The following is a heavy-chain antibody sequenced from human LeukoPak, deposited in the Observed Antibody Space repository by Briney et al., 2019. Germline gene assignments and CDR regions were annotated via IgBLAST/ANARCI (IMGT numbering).Heavy chain of an antibody. J-gene: IGHJ4*02. CDR2: IYYSGST. CDR3: AGELSYGGYSDY. CDR1: GGSISSYY. V-gene: IGHV4-59*01. D-gene: IGHD5-18*01. Sequence: PSETLSLTCTVSGGSISSYYWSWIRQPPGKGLEWIGYIYYSGSTNYNPSLKSRVTISVDTSKNQFSLKLSSVTAADTAVYYCAGELSYGGYSDYWGQGTLVTVSS.